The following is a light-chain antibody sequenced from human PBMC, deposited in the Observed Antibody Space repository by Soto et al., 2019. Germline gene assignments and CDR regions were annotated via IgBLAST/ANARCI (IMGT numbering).Light chain of an antibody. CDR1: QHVSSN. V-gene: IGKV3-15*01. J-gene: IGKJ2*01. CDR3: QQYNNWPYT. Sequence: EIVMTQSPATLSVSPGGSATLSCRASQHVSSNFAWYRQKPGQAPTLLIYRASTRATGIPARFSGSGSGTEXXXXXXXLXSEDFAXYYXQQYNNWPYTFGQGTKLEIK. CDR2: RAS.